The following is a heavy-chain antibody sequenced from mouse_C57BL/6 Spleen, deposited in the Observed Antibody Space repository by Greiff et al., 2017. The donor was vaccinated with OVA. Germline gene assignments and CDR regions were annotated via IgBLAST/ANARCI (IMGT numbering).Heavy chain of an antibody. CDR2: IDPSDSYT. V-gene: IGHV1-69*01. Sequence: QVQLKQPGAELVMPGASVKLSCKASGYTFTSYWMHWVKQRPGQGLEWIGEIDPSDSYTNYNQKFKGKSTLTVDKSSSTAYMQRSSLTSEDSAVYYCARRGAYYGNYLYYFDYWGQGTTLTVSS. CDR3: ARRGAYYGNYLYYFDY. D-gene: IGHD2-10*01. CDR1: GYTFTSYW. J-gene: IGHJ2*01.